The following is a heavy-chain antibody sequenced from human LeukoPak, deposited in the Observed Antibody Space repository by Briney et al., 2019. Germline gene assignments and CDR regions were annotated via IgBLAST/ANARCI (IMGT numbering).Heavy chain of an antibody. J-gene: IGHJ4*02. D-gene: IGHD1-26*01. CDR3: AKEEMGATTFDY. CDR1: GFTFSYYE. V-gene: IGHV3-23*01. Sequence: GGSLRLSCAASGFTFSYYEMIWVRQAPGKGLEWVSAISGSGGSTYYADSVKGRFTISRDNSKNTLYLQMNSLRAEDTAVYYCAKEEMGATTFDYWGQGTLVTVSS. CDR2: ISGSGGST.